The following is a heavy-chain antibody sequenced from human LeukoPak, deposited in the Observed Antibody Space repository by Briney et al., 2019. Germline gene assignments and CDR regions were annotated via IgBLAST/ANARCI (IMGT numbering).Heavy chain of an antibody. CDR1: GGSISSSSYY. CDR2: IYTSGST. CDR3: ARNRIAATLGWFDP. J-gene: IGHJ5*02. V-gene: IGHV4-61*02. D-gene: IGHD2-15*01. Sequence: SETLSLTCTVSGGSISSSSYYWSWIRQPAGKGLEWIGRIYTSGSTNYNPSLKSRVTMSVDTSKNQFSLKLSSVTAADTAVYYCARNRIAATLGWFDPWGQGTLVTVSS.